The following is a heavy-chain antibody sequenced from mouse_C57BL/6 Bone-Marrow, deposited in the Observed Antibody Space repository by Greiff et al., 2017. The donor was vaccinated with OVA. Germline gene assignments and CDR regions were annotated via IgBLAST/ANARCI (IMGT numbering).Heavy chain of an antibody. CDR3: TRGRLRGYFDY. CDR1: GYTFTSYW. CDR2: IYPGNSDT. D-gene: IGHD2-2*01. V-gene: IGHV1-5*01. Sequence: EAQLQQSGTVLARPGASVKMSCKTSGYTFTSYWMHWVKQRPGQGLEWIGAIYPGNSDTSYNQKFKGKAKLTAVTSASTAYMELSSLTNEDSAVYYCTRGRLRGYFDYWGQGTTLTVSS. J-gene: IGHJ2*01.